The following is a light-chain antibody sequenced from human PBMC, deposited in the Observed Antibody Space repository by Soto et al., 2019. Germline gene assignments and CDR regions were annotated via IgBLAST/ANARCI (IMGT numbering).Light chain of an antibody. CDR3: QKYNSAPQVT. Sequence: MTQSPATLSVSPGERATLSCRASQSVSSNLAWYQQKPGKVPKLLIYAASTLQSGVPSRFSGSGSGTDFTLTISSLQPEDVATYYCQKYNSAPQVTFGGGTKVEIK. V-gene: IGKV1-27*01. CDR2: AAS. CDR1: QSVSSN. J-gene: IGKJ4*01.